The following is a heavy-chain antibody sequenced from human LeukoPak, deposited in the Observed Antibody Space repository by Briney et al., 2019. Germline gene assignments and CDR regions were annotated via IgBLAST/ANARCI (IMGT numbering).Heavy chain of an antibody. J-gene: IGHJ4*02. V-gene: IGHV1-18*01. CDR2: ISPHNSNT. Sequence: ASVKVSCKASGYIFTNFGIIWVRQAPGQGLEWMGWISPHNSNTKYAQKFQGGVTMTTDTSTSTAYMDLRSLRYDDTAVYYCARSHSGSLRAPFDQWGQGTLVTVSS. CDR3: ARSHSGSLRAPFDQ. CDR1: GYIFTNFG. D-gene: IGHD3-22*01.